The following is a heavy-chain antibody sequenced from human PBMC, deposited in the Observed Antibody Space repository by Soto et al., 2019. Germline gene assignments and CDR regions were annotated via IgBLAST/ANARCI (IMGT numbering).Heavy chain of an antibody. V-gene: IGHV1-69*06. CDR3: AREVTVIRGDAFDI. J-gene: IGHJ3*02. CDR2: IIPIFGTA. Sequence: SVKVSCKASGGTFSSYAISWVRQAPGQGLEWMGGIIPIFGTANYAQKFQGRVTITADKSTSTAYMELSSLRSEDTAVYYCAREVTVIRGDAFDIWGQGTMVTVS. CDR1: GGTFSSYA. D-gene: IGHD4-17*01.